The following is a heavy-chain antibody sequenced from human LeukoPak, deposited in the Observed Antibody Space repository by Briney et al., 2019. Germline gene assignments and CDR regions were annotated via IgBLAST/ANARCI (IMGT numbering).Heavy chain of an antibody. CDR3: TRGRGSYSLDY. J-gene: IGHJ4*02. V-gene: IGHV3-30*01. D-gene: IGHD1-26*01. CDR1: GFTLSSYA. Sequence: GRSLRLSCAASGFTLSSYAMHWVRQAPGKGLEWGAIISYDGSNEHYADSVKGRFTISRDNSKNTLYLQMNSLRGEDTAIYYCTRGRGSYSLDYWGRGTLVTVSS. CDR2: ISYDGSNE.